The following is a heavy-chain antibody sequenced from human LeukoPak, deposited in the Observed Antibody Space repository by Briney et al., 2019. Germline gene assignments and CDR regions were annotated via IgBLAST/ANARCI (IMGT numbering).Heavy chain of an antibody. CDR2: ISYDGRNK. V-gene: IGHV3-30*18. Sequence: PGGSLRLSCAASGFTFNNYGMHWVRQAPGKGLEGVAAISYDGRNKYYADSVKGRFTISRDNSKNTLYLQMNSLRAEDTAVYYCAKDLLYGSGVRYFGMDVWGQGTTGTVSS. CDR1: GFTFNNYG. J-gene: IGHJ6*02. CDR3: AKDLLYGSGVRYFGMDV. D-gene: IGHD3-10*01.